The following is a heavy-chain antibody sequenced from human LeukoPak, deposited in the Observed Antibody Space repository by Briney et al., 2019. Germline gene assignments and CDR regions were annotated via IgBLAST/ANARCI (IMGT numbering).Heavy chain of an antibody. Sequence: SVKVSCKASGGTFSSYAISWVRQAPGQGLEWMGGIIPIFGTANYAQKFQGRVTITADESTSTAYMELSSLRSEDTAVYYCARVSLKRDYYYYYGMDVWGQGTTVTVSS. V-gene: IGHV1-69*13. J-gene: IGHJ6*02. CDR1: GGTFSSYA. CDR3: ARVSLKRDYYYYYGMDV. CDR2: IIPIFGTA.